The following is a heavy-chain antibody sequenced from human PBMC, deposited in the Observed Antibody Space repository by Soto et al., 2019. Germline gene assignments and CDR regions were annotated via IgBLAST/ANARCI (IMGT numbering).Heavy chain of an antibody. Sequence: SETLSLTCAVYGGSFSGYYRSWIRQPPGKGLEWIGEINHSGSTNYNPSLKSRVTISVDTSKNQFSLKLSSVTAADTAVYYCARAVVSVFCTNGVCYGLRDYYGMDVWGQGTTVTVSS. CDR1: GGSFSGYY. CDR3: ARAVVSVFCTNGVCYGLRDYYGMDV. V-gene: IGHV4-34*01. CDR2: INHSGST. D-gene: IGHD2-8*01. J-gene: IGHJ6*02.